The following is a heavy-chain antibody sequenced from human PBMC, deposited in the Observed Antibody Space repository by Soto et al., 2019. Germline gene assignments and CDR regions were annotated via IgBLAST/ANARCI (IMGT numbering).Heavy chain of an antibody. Sequence: ESGGGVVQPGRSLRLSCVASGLTLSGYAMHWVRQAPGKGLEWLTVISYDGSRDYYADSVKGRFTVSRDNSENTLYLQMNSLRHEDTAVYYCVARTYDSSGFHFWGQGTTVTVSS. J-gene: IGHJ3*01. D-gene: IGHD3-22*01. V-gene: IGHV3-30-3*01. CDR2: ISYDGSRD. CDR3: VARTYDSSGFHF. CDR1: GLTLSGYA.